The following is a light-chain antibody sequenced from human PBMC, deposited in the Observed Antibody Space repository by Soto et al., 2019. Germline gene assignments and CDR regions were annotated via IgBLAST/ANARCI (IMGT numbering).Light chain of an antibody. CDR3: QSYDNSLRGVV. V-gene: IGLV1-40*01. CDR1: TSNIGAGSD. J-gene: IGLJ2*01. CDR2: GNG. Sequence: QSVLTQPPSVSGATGQRVIISCTGSTSNIGAGSDVHWYQQIPGTAPKLLMYGNGNRPSGVPDRFSGSKSGTSASLAITGLQADDEADYYCQSYDNSLRGVVFGGGTKLTVL.